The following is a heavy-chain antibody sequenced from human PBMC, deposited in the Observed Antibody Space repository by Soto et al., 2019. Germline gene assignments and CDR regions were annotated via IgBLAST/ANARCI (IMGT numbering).Heavy chain of an antibody. CDR1: GFTFSTYG. CDR3: AKDLQSYSDDDYYCYGMDV. J-gene: IGHJ6*02. CDR2: ISYDGTNK. D-gene: IGHD5-12*01. Sequence: QVQLVDSGGGEVQPGRSLTISCAASGFTFSTYGMHWVRQTPGKGLEWVAVISYDGTNKFYSDSVKGRFTISRDNFKNALTLQMNSLRADDTAVYSCAKDLQSYSDDDYYCYGMDVWGLGTRVSFSS. V-gene: IGHV3-30*18.